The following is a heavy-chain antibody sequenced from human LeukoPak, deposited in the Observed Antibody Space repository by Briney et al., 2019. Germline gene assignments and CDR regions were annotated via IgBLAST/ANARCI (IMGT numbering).Heavy chain of an antibody. CDR2: INPSGGST. CDR1: GYTFTSYY. V-gene: IGHV1-46*01. Sequence: ASVTVSCTASGYTFTSYYMHWVRQAPGQGLEWMGIINPSGGSTSYAQKFQGRVTMTRDTSTSTVYMELSSLRSEDTAVYYCARDGTPLRATNYYYYGMDVWGQGTTVTVSS. J-gene: IGHJ6*02. CDR3: ARDGTPLRATNYYYYGMDV. D-gene: IGHD1-14*01.